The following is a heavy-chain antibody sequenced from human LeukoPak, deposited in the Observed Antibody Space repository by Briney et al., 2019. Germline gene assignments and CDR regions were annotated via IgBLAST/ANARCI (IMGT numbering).Heavy chain of an antibody. Sequence: SETLSLTCTVSGDSIINNYWTWIRQPPGRTLEWIGFIYYTGSTNYNPSLKSRVTMALDTSQRQFSLTLTSVTTADTAVYYCARQGWDRLQRTFDYWGQGTLVTVSS. D-gene: IGHD5-24*01. J-gene: IGHJ4*02. CDR1: GDSIINNY. CDR2: IYYTGST. CDR3: ARQGWDRLQRTFDY. V-gene: IGHV4-59*08.